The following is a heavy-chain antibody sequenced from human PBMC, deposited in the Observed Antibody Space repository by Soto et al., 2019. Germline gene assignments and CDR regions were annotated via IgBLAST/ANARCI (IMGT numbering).Heavy chain of an antibody. CDR3: AARGGRDYYMDV. J-gene: IGHJ6*03. CDR1: GFTFTSSA. CDR2: IVVGSGNT. Sequence: GASVKVSCKASGFTFTSSALQWVRQARGQRLEWIGWIVVGSGNTNYAQRFQERVTITRDMSTSTAYMELNSPRSEDTAVYYCAARGGRDYYMDVWGKGTTVTVSS. D-gene: IGHD2-15*01. V-gene: IGHV1-58*01.